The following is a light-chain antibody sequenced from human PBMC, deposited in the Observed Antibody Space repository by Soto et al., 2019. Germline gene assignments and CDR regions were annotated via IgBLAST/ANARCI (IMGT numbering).Light chain of an antibody. V-gene: IGKV1-39*01. CDR1: QSVNDY. J-gene: IGKJ2*01. CDR3: QQSFSTPYI. Sequence: DFQVTQSPSSLSASVGHRVTITCRASQSVNDYLNWYQQRPGKAPRLLIYAASTLHSGVPSRFSGSGFGTDFSLTITSLQPEDFATYYCQQSFSTPYIFGQGTKLEIK. CDR2: AAS.